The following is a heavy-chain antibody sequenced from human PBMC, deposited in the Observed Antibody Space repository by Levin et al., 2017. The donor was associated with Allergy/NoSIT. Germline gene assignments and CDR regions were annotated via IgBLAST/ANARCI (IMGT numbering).Heavy chain of an antibody. D-gene: IGHD3-22*01. CDR1: GFTFSSYA. J-gene: IGHJ4*02. V-gene: IGHV3-23*01. CDR2: ISGSGGST. Sequence: GESLKISCAASGFTFSSYAMSWVRQAPGKGLEWVSAISGSGGSTYYAVPVNRRFTISRANYKHPLYLQMNSLTAEDTAVYYCAKMYYYDRSGPAFDYWGQGTLVTVSS. CDR3: AKMYYYDRSGPAFDY.